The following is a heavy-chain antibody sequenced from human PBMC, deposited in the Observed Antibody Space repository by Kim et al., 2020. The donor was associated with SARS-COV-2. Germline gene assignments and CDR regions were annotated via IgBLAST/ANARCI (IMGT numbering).Heavy chain of an antibody. V-gene: IGHV3-30-3*01. CDR3: AREITYYYDSSGYYHDAFDI. J-gene: IGHJ3*02. CDR2: ISYDGSNK. D-gene: IGHD3-22*01. Sequence: GGSLRLSCAASGFTFSSYAMHWVRQAPGKGLEWVAVISYDGSNKYYADSVKGRFTISRDNSKNTLYLQMNSLRAEDTAVYYCAREITYYYDSSGYYHDAFDIWGQGTMVTVSS. CDR1: GFTFSSYA.